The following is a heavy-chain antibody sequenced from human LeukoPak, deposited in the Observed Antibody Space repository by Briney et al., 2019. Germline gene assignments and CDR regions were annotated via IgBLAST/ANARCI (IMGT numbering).Heavy chain of an antibody. V-gene: IGHV1-46*01. J-gene: IGHJ4*02. CDR2: INHSGGST. Sequence: ASVKVSCKASGYTFTSYYMHWVRRAPGQGLEWMGIINHSGGSTSYAQKFQGRVTMTRDTSTSTVYMELSSLRSEDTAVYYCARTYYDSTGDYWGQGTLVTVSS. CDR1: GYTFTSYY. D-gene: IGHD3-22*01. CDR3: ARTYYDSTGDY.